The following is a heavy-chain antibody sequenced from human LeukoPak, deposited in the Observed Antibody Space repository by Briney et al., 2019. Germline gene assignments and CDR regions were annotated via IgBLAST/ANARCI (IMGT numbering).Heavy chain of an antibody. V-gene: IGHV4-59*08. CDR2: IYYSGST. Sequence: SETLSLTCTVSGGSISSYYWSWIRQPPGKGLEWIGYIYYSGSTNYNPSLKSRVTISVDTSKNQFSLKLSSVTAADTAVYYCARKWLSLYYFDYWGQGTLVTVSS. D-gene: IGHD3-22*01. CDR3: ARKWLSLYYFDY. CDR1: GGSISSYY. J-gene: IGHJ4*02.